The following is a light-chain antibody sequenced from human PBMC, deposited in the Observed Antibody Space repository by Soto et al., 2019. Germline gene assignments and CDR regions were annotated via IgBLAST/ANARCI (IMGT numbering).Light chain of an antibody. J-gene: IGLJ2*01. Sequence: QSVLTQPASVSGSPGQSITISCTGTSSDFGGYNYVSWYQQHPGKAPKLMIYEVSNRPSGVSNRFSGSKSGNTASLTISGLQAEDEADYYCSSYTSSSTVVFGGGTKVTVL. CDR1: SSDFGGYNY. CDR3: SSYTSSSTVV. V-gene: IGLV2-14*01. CDR2: EVS.